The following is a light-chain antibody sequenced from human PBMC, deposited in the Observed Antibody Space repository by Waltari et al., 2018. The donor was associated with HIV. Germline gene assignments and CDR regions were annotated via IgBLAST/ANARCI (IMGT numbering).Light chain of an antibody. J-gene: IGLJ3*02. CDR1: AGTVSSNHY. CDR2: DTE. V-gene: IGLV7-46*01. CDR3: LLSYFGVRV. Sequence: QVVVTQEPSLSVSPGGTVTVTCAPVAGTVSSNHYTHWFQLKPGQAPRTLIYDTEKRHPWTPGRFAGSLIGGRAALMLAGALPDDEADYYCLLSYFGVRVFGGGTKLTV.